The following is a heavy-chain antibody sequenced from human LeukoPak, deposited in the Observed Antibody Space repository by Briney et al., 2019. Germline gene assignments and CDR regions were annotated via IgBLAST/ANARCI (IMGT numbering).Heavy chain of an antibody. J-gene: IGHJ4*02. CDR1: GYTFTSYG. V-gene: IGHV1-18*04. CDR3: AREFEASPVGLFDY. D-gene: IGHD2-2*01. CDR2: ISAYNGNT. Sequence: ASVKVSCKASGYTFTSYGISWVRQAPGQGLEWMGWISAYNGNTNYAQKLQGRVTMTTDTSTSTAYMELRSLRSDDTAVYYCAREFEASPVGLFDYWGQGTLVTVSS.